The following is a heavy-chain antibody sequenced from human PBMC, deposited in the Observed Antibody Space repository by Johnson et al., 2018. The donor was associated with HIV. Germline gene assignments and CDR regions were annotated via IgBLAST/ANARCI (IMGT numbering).Heavy chain of an antibody. Sequence: VQLVESGGGLVQPGGSLRLSCVASGITFSSYAMSWVRQAPGKGLEWVSGITGSSASRYYADSVKCRFTISRDNSKNTLYLKMNSLRAEDTAVYYCARDHLRCAFDIWGQGTMVTVSS. CDR1: GITFSSYA. V-gene: IGHV3-23*04. CDR2: ITGSSASR. D-gene: IGHD4-17*01. J-gene: IGHJ3*02. CDR3: ARDHLRCAFDI.